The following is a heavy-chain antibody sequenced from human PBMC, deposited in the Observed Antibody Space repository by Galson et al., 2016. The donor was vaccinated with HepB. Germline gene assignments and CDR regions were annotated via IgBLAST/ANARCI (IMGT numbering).Heavy chain of an antibody. D-gene: IGHD3-3*01. CDR2: INPSGGGT. V-gene: IGHV1-46*01. Sequence: SVKVSCKASGYTSTSYYIHWVRQAPGQGLEWMGIINPSGGGTSYAQRFQGRVTMTRDTSTSTVYMGLSSLRSEDTAVYYCARDPVYYDFWSGYYPFNWFAPWVQGTLVTVAS. J-gene: IGHJ5*02. CDR1: GYTSTSYY. CDR3: ARDPVYYDFWSGYYPFNWFAP.